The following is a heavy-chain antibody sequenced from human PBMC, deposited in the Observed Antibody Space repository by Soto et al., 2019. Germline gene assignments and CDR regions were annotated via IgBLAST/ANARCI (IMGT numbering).Heavy chain of an antibody. J-gene: IGHJ4*02. D-gene: IGHD3-9*01. CDR1: GFTFSSYS. CDR2: ISSSSSYI. V-gene: IGHV3-21*01. Sequence: GVSLRLSCAACGFTFSSYSMNWVSQAPGKGLEWVSSISSSSSYIYYADSVKGRFTISRDNAKNSLYLQMNSLRAEDTAVYYCARDPGVDYDILTGLLDYWGQGTLVTVSS. CDR3: ARDPGVDYDILTGLLDY.